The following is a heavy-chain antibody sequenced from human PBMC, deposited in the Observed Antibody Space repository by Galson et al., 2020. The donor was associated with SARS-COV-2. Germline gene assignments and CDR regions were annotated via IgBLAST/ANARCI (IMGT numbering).Heavy chain of an antibody. CDR2: ISDKRNI. D-gene: IGHD3-10*01. Sequence: SETLSLTCSVSGASISSNYWTWIRQPPGKGLEWIGFISDKRNINYSPSLMHPVSISVGSTHPSLQLTSVTAADTAVDYCARVFLSYSGATISHYSFDSWGPGTLVTVSS. V-gene: IGHV4-59*01. CDR1: GASISSNY. J-gene: IGHJ4*02. CDR3: ARVFLSYSGATISHYSFDS.